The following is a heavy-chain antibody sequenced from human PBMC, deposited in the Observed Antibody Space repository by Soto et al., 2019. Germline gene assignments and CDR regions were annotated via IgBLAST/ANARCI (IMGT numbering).Heavy chain of an antibody. CDR1: GFAFHNYS. D-gene: IGHD3-10*02. CDR2: MSMDGRNK. CDR3: ARDRVPYVYFYYGMDV. V-gene: IGHV3-30*04. Sequence: QVRLVESGGGVVQPGRSLRLSCAVSGFAFHNYSMHWVRQAPGKGLQWVAIMSMDGRNKYYADSVKGRFTISRDKSKSMLFLQVSSLRQEDTSVYFFARDRVPYVYFYYGMDVRGQGTTVTVS. J-gene: IGHJ6*02.